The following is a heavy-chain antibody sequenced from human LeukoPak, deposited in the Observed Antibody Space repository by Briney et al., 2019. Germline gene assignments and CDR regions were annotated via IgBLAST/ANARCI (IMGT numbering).Heavy chain of an antibody. J-gene: IGHJ4*02. Sequence: GGSLRLSCAASGLTFSSYAMRWVRQAPGKGLEWVSAISGSGGSTYYADSVKGRFTISRDNSKKTLYLQMNSLRAEDTAVYYCAKDPYSSSTLPDYWGQGTLVTVSS. D-gene: IGHD6-6*01. CDR3: AKDPYSSSTLPDY. V-gene: IGHV3-23*01. CDR2: ISGSGGST. CDR1: GLTFSSYA.